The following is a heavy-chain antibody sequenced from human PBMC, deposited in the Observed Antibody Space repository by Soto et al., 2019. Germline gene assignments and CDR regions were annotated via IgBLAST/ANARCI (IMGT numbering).Heavy chain of an antibody. D-gene: IGHD6-19*01. CDR3: VRCSILVSGRGRGAFFDS. J-gene: IGHJ4*02. CDR1: GFTFSNYW. Sequence: EVQLVESGGGLVQPGGSLRLSCAASGFTFSNYWMSWVRQVPGKGLAWVSNIKEDGSEKYYVDSVKGRFTISRDNAKNSVHLQMNSLRDEDTAVYYCVRCSILVSGRGRGAFFDSWGQGTPVTVSS. V-gene: IGHV3-7*03. CDR2: IKEDGSEK.